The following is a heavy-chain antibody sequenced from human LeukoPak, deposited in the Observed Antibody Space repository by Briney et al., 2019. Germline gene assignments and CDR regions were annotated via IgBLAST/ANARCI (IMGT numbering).Heavy chain of an antibody. CDR1: GYTFTSYY. Sequence: ASVKVSCKASGYTFTSYYMHWLRQAPGQGLEWMGIINPSGGSTSYAQKFQGRVTMTRDTSTSTVYMELSSLRSEDTAVYYCATLSYCSSTSCYTRSLYYYGMDVWGQGTTVTVSS. CDR2: INPSGGST. D-gene: IGHD2-2*02. CDR3: ATLSYCSSTSCYTRSLYYYGMDV. V-gene: IGHV1-46*01. J-gene: IGHJ6*02.